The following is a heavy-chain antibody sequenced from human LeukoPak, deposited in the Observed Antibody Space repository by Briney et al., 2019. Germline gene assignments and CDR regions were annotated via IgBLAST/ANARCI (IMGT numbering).Heavy chain of an antibody. D-gene: IGHD1-1*01. Sequence: AGTLSLTCTVSGGSVSSSNDYWGWIRQPPGEGLEWIGIIYYSGRATYNPSLKSRVTMPVDTSRNQFSLKLNSVTAADTAVYYCAAHGATQLDRLDYWGQGTLVTVSS. CDR1: GGSVSSSNDY. V-gene: IGHV4-39*01. CDR2: IYYSGRA. J-gene: IGHJ4*02. CDR3: AAHGATQLDRLDY.